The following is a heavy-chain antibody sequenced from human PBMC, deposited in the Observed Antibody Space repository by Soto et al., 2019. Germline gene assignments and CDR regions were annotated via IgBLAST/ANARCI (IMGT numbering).Heavy chain of an antibody. CDR2: IIPIFGTA. D-gene: IGHD6-13*01. V-gene: IGHV1-69*13. CDR1: GGTFSSYA. Sequence: SSVKVSCKASGGTFSSYAISWVRQAPGQGLEWMGGIIPIFGTANYAQKFQGRVTITADESTSTAYMELSSLRSEDTAVYYCARSGGSSWYSPPTDYYGMDVWGQGTTVTVS. CDR3: ARSGGSSWYSPPTDYYGMDV. J-gene: IGHJ6*02.